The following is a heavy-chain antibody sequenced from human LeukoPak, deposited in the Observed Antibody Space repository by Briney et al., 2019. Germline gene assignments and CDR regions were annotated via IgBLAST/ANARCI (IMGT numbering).Heavy chain of an antibody. CDR3: ARDLRGFGEWNYMDV. CDR1: GFTFSYYA. V-gene: IGHV3-23*01. J-gene: IGHJ6*03. CDR2: ISGSGDST. Sequence: GGSLRLSCAASGFTFSYYAMSWVRQAPGKGLEWVSVISGSGDSTSYADSVKGRFTISRDNSKNTLYLQMNSLRAEDTAVYYCARDLRGFGEWNYMDVWGKGTTVTVSS. D-gene: IGHD3-10*01.